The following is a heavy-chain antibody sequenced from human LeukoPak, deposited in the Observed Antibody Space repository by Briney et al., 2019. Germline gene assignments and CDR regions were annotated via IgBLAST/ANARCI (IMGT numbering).Heavy chain of an antibody. V-gene: IGHV4-39*07. Sequence: SETLSLTCTVSGGSISSSPYYWGWFRQPPGKGLEWIGSIYYSGSTYYNPSLKSRVTMSVDTSKNQFSLKVSSVTAADTAVYYCARERSSSYYAFDYWGQGTLVTVSS. CDR1: GGSISSSPYY. CDR3: ARERSSSYYAFDY. CDR2: IYYSGST. D-gene: IGHD6-13*01. J-gene: IGHJ4*02.